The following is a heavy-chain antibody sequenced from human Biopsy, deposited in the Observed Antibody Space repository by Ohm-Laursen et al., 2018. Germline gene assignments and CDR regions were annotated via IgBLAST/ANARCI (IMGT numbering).Heavy chain of an antibody. CDR3: AKNLAVSSYALDI. V-gene: IGHV4-34*01. D-gene: IGHD2/OR15-2a*01. CDR2: INHRGFT. CDR1: GGSLSGYY. J-gene: IGHJ3*02. Sequence: SETLSLTWVVYGGSLSGYYWNWIRQSPGKGLEWIGEINHRGFTSNNPSLKSRVTISVDTSKNQFSLKLGSVTAADTAVYYCAKNLAVSSYALDIWGQGTMVTVSS.